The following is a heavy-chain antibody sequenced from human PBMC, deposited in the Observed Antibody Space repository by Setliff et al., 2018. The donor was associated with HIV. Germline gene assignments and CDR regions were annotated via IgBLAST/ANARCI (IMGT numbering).Heavy chain of an antibody. J-gene: IGHJ4*02. D-gene: IGHD3-22*01. Sequence: GGSLRLSCAASGFAFSTYWMHWVRQAPGKGLVWVFGMNTDGSSTRYADSVKGRFTISRDNAKNMLYLQMNSLSADDTAVYYCVRGSGYYYFDNWGQGALVTVSS. CDR1: GFAFSTYW. V-gene: IGHV3-74*01. CDR2: MNTDGSST. CDR3: VRGSGYYYFDN.